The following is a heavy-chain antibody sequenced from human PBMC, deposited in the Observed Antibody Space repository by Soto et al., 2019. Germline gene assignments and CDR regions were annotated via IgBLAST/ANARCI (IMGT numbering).Heavy chain of an antibody. CDR3: ARDMVGATTSGAFYI. J-gene: IGHJ3*02. D-gene: IGHD1-26*01. Sequence: GGSLRLSCAASGFTVSSNYMSWVRQAPGKGLEWVSVIYSGGSTYYADSVKGRFTISRHNSKNTLYLQMNSLRAEDTAVYYCARDMVGATTSGAFYIWGQGTMVTVSS. V-gene: IGHV3-66*01. CDR2: IYSGGST. CDR1: GFTVSSNY.